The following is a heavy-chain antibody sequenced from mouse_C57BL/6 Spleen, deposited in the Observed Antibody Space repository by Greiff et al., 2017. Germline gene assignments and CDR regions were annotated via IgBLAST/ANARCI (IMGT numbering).Heavy chain of an antibody. Sequence: QVQLQQPGAELVMPGASVKLSCKASGYTFTSYWMHWVKQRPGQGLEWIGEIDPSDSYTNYNQKFKGKSTLTVDKSSSTAYMQLSSLTAEDSAVYYCARSGTVVFDYWGQGTTLTVSS. J-gene: IGHJ2*01. CDR3: ARSGTVVFDY. V-gene: IGHV1-69*01. D-gene: IGHD1-1*01. CDR2: IDPSDSYT. CDR1: GYTFTSYW.